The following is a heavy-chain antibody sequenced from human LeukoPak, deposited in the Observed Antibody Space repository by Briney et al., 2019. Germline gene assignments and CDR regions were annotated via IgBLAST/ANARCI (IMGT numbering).Heavy chain of an antibody. CDR1: GGSFSGYY. V-gene: IGHV4-34*01. Sequence: SETLSLTCAVYGGSFSGYYWSWIRQPPGKGLEWIGEINHSGSTNYNPSLKSRVTISVDTSKNQFSLKLSSVTAADTAVYYCAGESDYGDHGSFDYWGQGTLVTVSS. CDR3: AGESDYGDHGSFDY. D-gene: IGHD4-17*01. J-gene: IGHJ4*02. CDR2: INHSGST.